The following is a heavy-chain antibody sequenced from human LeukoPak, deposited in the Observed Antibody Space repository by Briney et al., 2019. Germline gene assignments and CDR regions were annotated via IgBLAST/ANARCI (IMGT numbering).Heavy chain of an antibody. CDR2: ISGSGGST. D-gene: IGHD2-15*01. CDR1: GFTFSSYA. V-gene: IGHV3-23*01. CDR3: ASLGYCSGGSCSPYYYYGMDV. Sequence: GGSLRLSCAASGFTFSSYAMSWVRQAPGKGLEWVSAISGSGGSTYYADSVKGRFTISRDNSKNTLYLQMNSLRAEDTAVYYCASLGYCSGGSCSPYYYYGMDVWGQGTTVTVSS. J-gene: IGHJ6*02.